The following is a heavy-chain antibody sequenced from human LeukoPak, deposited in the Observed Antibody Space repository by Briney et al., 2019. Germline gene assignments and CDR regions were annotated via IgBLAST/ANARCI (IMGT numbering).Heavy chain of an antibody. D-gene: IGHD6-19*01. Sequence: GGSLRLSCAASGFTFSSYAMHWVRQAPGKGLEWVAVISYDGSNKYYADSVKGRFTISRDNAKNSLYLQMNSLRAEDTAVYYCARDRPQSPIAVAGRRAGNWFDPWGQGTLVTASS. V-gene: IGHV3-30-3*01. J-gene: IGHJ5*02. CDR2: ISYDGSNK. CDR3: ARDRPQSPIAVAGRRAGNWFDP. CDR1: GFTFSSYA.